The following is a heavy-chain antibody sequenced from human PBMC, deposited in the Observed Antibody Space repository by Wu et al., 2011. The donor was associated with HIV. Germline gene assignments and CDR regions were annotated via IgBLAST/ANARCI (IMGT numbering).Heavy chain of an antibody. CDR1: GYSFTSYW. CDR2: INPGDSDT. J-gene: IGHJ5*02. Sequence: VQLGAVWSRGEKAGGVSEISCKASGYSFTSYWIGWVRQMPGKGLEWMGIINPGDSDTRYSPSFQGQVTISADKSISTAYLQWSSLKASDTAMYYCARHVRGIAAAPWGQGTLVTVSS. V-gene: IGHV5-51*01. CDR3: ARHVRGIAAAP. D-gene: IGHD6-13*01.